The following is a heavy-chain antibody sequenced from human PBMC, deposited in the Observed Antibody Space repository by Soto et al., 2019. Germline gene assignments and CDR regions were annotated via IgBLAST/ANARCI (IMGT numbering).Heavy chain of an antibody. CDR1: GFTVSSNY. V-gene: IGHV3-66*01. D-gene: IGHD2-2*01. J-gene: IGHJ6*03. CDR3: AWDIVVVPAALGKYGPHMDV. Sequence: GGSLRLSCAASGFTVSSNYMSWVRQAPGKGLEWVSVIYSGGSTYYADSVKGRFTISRDKSKNTLYLQMNSLRAEDTAVYYCAWDIVVVPAALGKYGPHMDVWGKGTTVTVSS. CDR2: IYSGGST.